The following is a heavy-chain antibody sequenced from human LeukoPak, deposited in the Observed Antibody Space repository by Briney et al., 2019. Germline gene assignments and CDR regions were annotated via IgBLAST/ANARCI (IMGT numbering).Heavy chain of an antibody. CDR2: YTGDANYNPT. CDR3: ARDSAPVRTSWYFDF. D-gene: IGHD1-14*01. J-gene: IGHJ2*01. Sequence: SETLSLTCTVSGGSFSSHYWTWIRHPPGKALEWIGYYTGDANYNPTKYNPFLRSRATISLDTSTNQFSLKLSSVTAADTAVYYCARDSAPVRTSWYFDFWGRGTLVTVSS. CDR1: GGSFSSHY. V-gene: IGHV4-59*11.